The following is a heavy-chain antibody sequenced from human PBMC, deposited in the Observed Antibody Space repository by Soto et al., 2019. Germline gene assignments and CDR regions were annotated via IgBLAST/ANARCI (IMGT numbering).Heavy chain of an antibody. D-gene: IGHD2-2*01. CDR2: FDPEDGET. J-gene: IGHJ6*02. CDR3: AKGGRLGYCSSTSCGNYGMDV. CDR1: GYTLTELS. Sequence: ASVKVSCKVSGYTLTELSMHWVRQAPGKGLEWMGGFDPEDGETIYAQKFQGRVTMTEDTSTDTASMELSSLRSEDTAVKYCAKGGRLGYCSSTSCGNYGMDVWGQGTTVTVSS. V-gene: IGHV1-24*01.